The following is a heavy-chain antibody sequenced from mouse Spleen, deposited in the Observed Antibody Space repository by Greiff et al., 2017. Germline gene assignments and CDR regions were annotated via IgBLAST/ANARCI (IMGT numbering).Heavy chain of an antibody. CDR3: ARHDDYDYYAMDY. CDR1: GFTFSSYA. D-gene: IGHD2-4*01. CDR2: INSNGGST. Sequence: EVKVVESGGGLVKPGGSLKLSCAASGFTFSSYAMSWVRQTPEKRLEWVAAINSNGGSTYYPDTVKDRFTISRDNAKNTLYLQMSSLRSEDTALYYCARHDDYDYYAMDYWGQGTSVTVSS. V-gene: IGHV5-6-2*01. J-gene: IGHJ4*01.